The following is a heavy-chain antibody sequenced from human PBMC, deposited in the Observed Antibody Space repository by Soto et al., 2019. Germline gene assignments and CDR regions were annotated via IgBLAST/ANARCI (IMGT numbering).Heavy chain of an antibody. CDR2: IDPSDSYT. V-gene: IGHV5-10-1*01. J-gene: IGHJ3*02. CDR1: VYNFNNYW. D-gene: IGHD5-18*01. CDR3: ARQGGYSRGAFDI. Sequence: PGESLKISCKGSVYNFNNYWLNWVRQMPGKGLEWMGRIDPSDSYTKYSPSVQGHVTISADKSISTAYLQWSSLKASDTAMYYCARQGGYSRGAFDIWGQGTLVTVSS.